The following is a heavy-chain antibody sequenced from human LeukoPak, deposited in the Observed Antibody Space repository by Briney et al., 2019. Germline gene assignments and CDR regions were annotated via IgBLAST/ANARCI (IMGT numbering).Heavy chain of an antibody. CDR1: GFTFSSYA. CDR3: AKGSGYSYGYFDY. J-gene: IGHJ4*02. V-gene: IGHV3-23*01. CDR2: ISGSGGST. D-gene: IGHD5-18*01. Sequence: QTGGSLRLSCAASGFTFSSYAMSWVRQAPGKGLEWVSAISGSGGSTYYADSVKGRFTISRDNSKNTLYLQMNSLRAEDTAVYYCAKGSGYSYGYFDYWGQGTLVTVSS.